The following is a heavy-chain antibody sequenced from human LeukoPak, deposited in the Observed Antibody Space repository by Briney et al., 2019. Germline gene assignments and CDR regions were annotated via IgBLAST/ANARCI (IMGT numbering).Heavy chain of an antibody. J-gene: IGHJ4*02. Sequence: ASVKVSCKASGYTFTSYDINWVRQATGQGLEWMGWMNPNSGNTGYAQKFQDRVTMTRNTSISTAYMELSSLRSEDTAVYYCARGRYCSGGSCYSPWGQGTLVTVSS. V-gene: IGHV1-8*01. D-gene: IGHD2-15*01. CDR2: MNPNSGNT. CDR1: GYTFTSYD. CDR3: ARGRYCSGGSCYSP.